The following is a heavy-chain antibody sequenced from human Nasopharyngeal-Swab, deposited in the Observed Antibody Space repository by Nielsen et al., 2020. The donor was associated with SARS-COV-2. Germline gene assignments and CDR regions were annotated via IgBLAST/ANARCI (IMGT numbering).Heavy chain of an antibody. CDR1: GFTFDDYG. CDR3: ASGYSYGSVFDY. Sequence: GRSLRLSCAASGFTFDDYGMSWVRQAPGKGLEWVANIKQDGSEKYYVDSVKGRFTISRDNAKNSLYLQMNSLRAEDTAVYYCASGYSYGSVFDYWGQGTLVTVSS. J-gene: IGHJ4*02. CDR2: IKQDGSEK. V-gene: IGHV3-7*03. D-gene: IGHD5-18*01.